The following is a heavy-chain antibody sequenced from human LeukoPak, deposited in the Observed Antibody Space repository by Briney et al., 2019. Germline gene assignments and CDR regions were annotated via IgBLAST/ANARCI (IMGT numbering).Heavy chain of an antibody. J-gene: IGHJ4*02. Sequence: GGSLRLSCAASGFTFSSYAMHWVRQAPGKGLEWVAVISYDGSNKYYADSVKGRFTISRDNSKNTLYLQMNSLRAEDTAVYYCAKEPGEGGSAFDYWGRGTLVTVYS. V-gene: IGHV3-30-3*01. CDR1: GFTFSSYA. CDR2: ISYDGSNK. CDR3: AKEPGEGGSAFDY. D-gene: IGHD3-16*01.